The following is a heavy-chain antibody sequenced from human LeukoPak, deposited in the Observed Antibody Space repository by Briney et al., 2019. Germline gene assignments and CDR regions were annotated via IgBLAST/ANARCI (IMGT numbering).Heavy chain of an antibody. V-gene: IGHV1-24*01. CDR1: GYTLTELS. Sequence: ASVKVSGMVSGYTLTELSMHWVRQAPGKGLEWMGGFDPEDGETIYAQKFQGRVTMTEDTSTDTAYMELSSLRSEDTAVYYCATWPIRFGELSKHALDYWGQGTLVTVSS. J-gene: IGHJ4*02. CDR3: ATWPIRFGELSKHALDY. CDR2: FDPEDGET. D-gene: IGHD3-10*01.